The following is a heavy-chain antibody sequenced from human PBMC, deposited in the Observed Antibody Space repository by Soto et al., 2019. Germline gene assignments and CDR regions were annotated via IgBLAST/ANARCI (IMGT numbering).Heavy chain of an antibody. J-gene: IGHJ3*02. CDR2: IYYSGST. Sequence: SETLSLPCTVSGGSISSGGYYWSWIRQHPGKGLEWIGYIYYSGSTYYNPSLKSRVTISVDTSKNQFSLKLSSVTAADTAVYYCARTPYYDPPGWVAFDIWGQGTMVTVSS. V-gene: IGHV4-31*03. D-gene: IGHD3-22*01. CDR1: GGSISSGGYY. CDR3: ARTPYYDPPGWVAFDI.